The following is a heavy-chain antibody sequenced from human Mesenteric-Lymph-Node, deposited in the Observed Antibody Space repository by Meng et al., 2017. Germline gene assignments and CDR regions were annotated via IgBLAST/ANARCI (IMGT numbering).Heavy chain of an antibody. V-gene: IGHV4-61*08. D-gene: IGHD2-21*01. J-gene: IGHJ5*02. CDR2: VYYSGST. CDR1: GGSISSGGYY. Sequence: LETLSLTCAVSGGSISSGGYYWSWIRQPPGKGLEWIGHVYYSGSTDYNPSLKSRVTMSVDASKNQFSLKLTYMTEADTAVYYCMRLFGDTWGQGTLVTVSS. CDR3: MRLFGDT.